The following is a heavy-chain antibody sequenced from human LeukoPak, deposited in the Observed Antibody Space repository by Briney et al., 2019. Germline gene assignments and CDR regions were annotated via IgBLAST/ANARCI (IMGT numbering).Heavy chain of an antibody. CDR3: AKDRAAAGLDAFDI. CDR2: IRYDGSNK. V-gene: IGHV3-30*02. Sequence: GGSLRLSCAASGFTFSSYGMHWVRQAPGKGLEWVAFIRYDGSNKYCADSVKGRFTISRDNSKNTLYLQMNSLRAEDTAVYYCAKDRAAAGLDAFDIWGQGTMVTVSS. D-gene: IGHD6-13*01. J-gene: IGHJ3*02. CDR1: GFTFSSYG.